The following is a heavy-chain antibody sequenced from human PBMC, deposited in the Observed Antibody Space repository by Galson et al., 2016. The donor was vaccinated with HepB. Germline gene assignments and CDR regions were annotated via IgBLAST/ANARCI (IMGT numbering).Heavy chain of an antibody. CDR2: IDWDDDK. CDR3: ARTTTVISPFDS. J-gene: IGHJ4*02. D-gene: IGHD4-17*01. Sequence: ALVKPTQTLTLTCTFSGFALSASGMCVSWIRQPPGKALEWLARIDWDDDKYYSTSLKTRLTISKDTSKNQVVLRMTNMDTVDTATYYCARTTTVISPFDSWGQGTLITVSS. V-gene: IGHV2-70*11. CDR1: GFALSASGMC.